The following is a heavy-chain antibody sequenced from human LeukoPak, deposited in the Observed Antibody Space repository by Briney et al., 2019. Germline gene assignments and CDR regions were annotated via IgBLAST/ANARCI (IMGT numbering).Heavy chain of an antibody. CDR2: ISSSSSTI. D-gene: IGHD3-22*01. V-gene: IGHV3-48*01. Sequence: YISSSSSTIYYADSVKGRFTISRDNAKNSLYLQMNSLRAEDTAVYYCARPGDYDSSGYYIYWGQGTLVTVSS. J-gene: IGHJ4*02. CDR3: ARPGDYDSSGYYIY.